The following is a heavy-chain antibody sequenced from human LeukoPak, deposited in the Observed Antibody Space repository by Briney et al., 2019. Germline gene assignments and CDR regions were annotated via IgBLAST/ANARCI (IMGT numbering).Heavy chain of an antibody. Sequence: GGSLRLSCAASGFTFSSYSMNWVRQAPGRGLEWVSTISGSGTSTYYADSVKGRFTISRDNSKNTLYLQMNSLRAEDTAVYYCAKVQRYSSGWHFDYWGQGTLVTVSS. V-gene: IGHV3-23*01. CDR1: GFTFSSYS. CDR2: ISGSGTST. CDR3: AKVQRYSSGWHFDY. D-gene: IGHD6-19*01. J-gene: IGHJ4*02.